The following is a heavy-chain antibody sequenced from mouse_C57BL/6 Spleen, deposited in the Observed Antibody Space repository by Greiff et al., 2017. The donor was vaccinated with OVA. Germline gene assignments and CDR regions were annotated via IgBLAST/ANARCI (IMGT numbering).Heavy chain of an antibody. D-gene: IGHD2-4*01. J-gene: IGHJ4*01. CDR2: INPNNGGT. CDR1: GYTFTDYN. CDR3: ARRGGGVYDYYYAMDY. V-gene: IGHV1-18*01. Sequence: QLQQSGPELVKPGASVKIPCKASGYTFTDYNMDWVKQSHGKSLEWIGDINPNNGGTIYNQKFKGKATLTVDQSSSPAYLELRSLTSEETAGYYGARRGGGVYDYYYAMDYWGQGTSVTVSS.